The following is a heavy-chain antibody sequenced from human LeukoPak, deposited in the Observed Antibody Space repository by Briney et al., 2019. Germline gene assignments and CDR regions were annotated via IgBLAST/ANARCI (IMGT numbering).Heavy chain of an antibody. CDR1: GYTFTSYG. CDR3: AGLRVPSPQLLWFGELSGPRFDP. V-gene: IGHV1-18*01. Sequence: GASVKVSCKASGYTFTSYGISWVRQAPGQGLEWMGWISAYNGNTNYAQKLQGRVTMTTDTSTSTAYMELRSLRSDDTAVYYCAGLRVPSPQLLWFGELSGPRFDPWGQGTLVTVSS. J-gene: IGHJ5*02. CDR2: ISAYNGNT. D-gene: IGHD3-10*01.